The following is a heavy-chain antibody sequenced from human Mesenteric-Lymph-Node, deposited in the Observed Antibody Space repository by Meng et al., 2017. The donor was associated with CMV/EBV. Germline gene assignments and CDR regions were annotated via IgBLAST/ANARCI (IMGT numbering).Heavy chain of an antibody. D-gene: IGHD3-22*01. J-gene: IGHJ4*02. V-gene: IGHV3-23*03. Sequence: FTFSNYAMSWVRQAPGKGLEGGSVMYSGASSTYYADSVKGRFTISRDNSKNTLYLQMNSLRAEDTAMYYCAKSRWAYYDSSGYCFDYWGQGTLVTVSS. CDR2: MYSGASST. CDR1: FTFSNYA. CDR3: AKSRWAYYDSSGYCFDY.